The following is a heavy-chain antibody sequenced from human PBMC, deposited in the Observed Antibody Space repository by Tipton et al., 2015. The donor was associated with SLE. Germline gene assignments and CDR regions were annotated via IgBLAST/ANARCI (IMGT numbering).Heavy chain of an antibody. J-gene: IGHJ6*03. CDR1: GGSISSGSYY. V-gene: IGHV4-61*02. CDR2: IYTSGST. D-gene: IGHD4-17*01. CDR3: ARESQDYGDYVYYYDLDV. Sequence: TLSLTCTVSGGSISSGSYYWSWIRQPAGKGLEWIGRIYTSGSTNYNPPLKSRVTISVDTSKNQFSLKLSSVTAADTAVYYCARESQDYGDYVYYYDLDVCGKGTTVTVSS.